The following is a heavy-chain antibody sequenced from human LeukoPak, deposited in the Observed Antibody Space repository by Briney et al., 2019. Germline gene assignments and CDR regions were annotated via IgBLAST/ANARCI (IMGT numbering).Heavy chain of an antibody. Sequence: SGPTLVKPTQTLTLTCNFSGFSLSTSGVGVGWIRQPPGKALEWLALVYWDDDKRYSPSLKSRVTIGKDTSKNQVVLTMTNMDPVDTGTYYCAHSGIAAANTLLYAFDIWGQGTMVTVSS. CDR1: GFSLSTSGVG. CDR2: VYWDDDK. V-gene: IGHV2-5*02. CDR3: AHSGIAAANTLLYAFDI. J-gene: IGHJ3*02. D-gene: IGHD6-13*01.